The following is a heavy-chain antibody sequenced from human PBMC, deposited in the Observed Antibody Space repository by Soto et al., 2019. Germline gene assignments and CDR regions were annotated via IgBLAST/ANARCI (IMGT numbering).Heavy chain of an antibody. D-gene: IGHD2-21*02. CDR1: GFTFSSYG. V-gene: IGHV3-30*18. CDR3: AKDVGGGDCPWAFDI. CDR2: ISYDGSNT. Sequence: QVQLVESGGGVVQPGRSLRLSCAASGFTFSSYGMHWVRQAPGKGLEWVAVISYDGSNTYYADSVKGRFTISRDNSKNTLYLQMNSLRAEDTAVYYCAKDVGGGDCPWAFDIWGQGTMVTVSS. J-gene: IGHJ3*02.